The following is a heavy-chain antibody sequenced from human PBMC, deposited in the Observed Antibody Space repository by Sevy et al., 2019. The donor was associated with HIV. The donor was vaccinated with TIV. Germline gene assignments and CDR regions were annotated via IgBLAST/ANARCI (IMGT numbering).Heavy chain of an antibody. CDR2: FGGSGTST. CDR3: AKRGNYDSRYWYFDL. D-gene: IGHD3-22*01. J-gene: IGHJ2*01. Sequence: GGSLRLSCEASGFTFSCCAMTWVRQTPGKGLEWVSTFGGSGTSTFYADSVRGRFIISRDNSKNTLFLQMNSLRAEDTAVYFCAKRGNYDSRYWYFDLWGRRTLVTVSS. CDR1: GFTFSCCA. V-gene: IGHV3-23*01.